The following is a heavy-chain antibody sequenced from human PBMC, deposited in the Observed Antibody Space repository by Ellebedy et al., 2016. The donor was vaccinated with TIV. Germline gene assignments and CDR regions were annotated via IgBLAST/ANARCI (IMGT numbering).Heavy chain of an antibody. Sequence: GESLKISCVASGFTFSSYDMHWVRQATGKGLEWVSAIGTAGDTHYPGSVKGRFTISRENAKNSLYLQMNSLRAEDTAVYYCARGYCSSTSCYGLSLDYWGQGTLVTVSS. V-gene: IGHV3-13*01. CDR2: IGTAGDT. CDR3: ARGYCSSTSCYGLSLDY. D-gene: IGHD2-2*01. CDR1: GFTFSSYD. J-gene: IGHJ4*02.